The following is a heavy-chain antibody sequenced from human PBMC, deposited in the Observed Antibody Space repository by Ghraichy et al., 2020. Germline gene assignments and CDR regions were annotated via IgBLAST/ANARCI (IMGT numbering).Heavy chain of an antibody. D-gene: IGHD6-19*01. Sequence: ASVKVSCKASGYTFTSYGISWVRQAPGQGLEWMGWISAYNGNTNYAQKLQGRVTMTTDTSTSTAYMELRSLRSDDTAVYYCASHLSVAGMGNDAFDIWGQGTMVTVSS. CDR3: ASHLSVAGMGNDAFDI. V-gene: IGHV1-18*01. CDR1: GYTFTSYG. J-gene: IGHJ3*02. CDR2: ISAYNGNT.